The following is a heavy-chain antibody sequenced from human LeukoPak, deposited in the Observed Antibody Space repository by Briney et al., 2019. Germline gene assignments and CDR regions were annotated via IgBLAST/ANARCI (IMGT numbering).Heavy chain of an antibody. D-gene: IGHD3-16*01. Sequence: PGGSLRLSCAASGFTFSSYAMHWVRQAPGKGLEWVAVISYDGSNKYYADSVKGRFTISRDNSKNTLYLQMNSLRAEDTAAYYCARISYGEFDYWGQGTLVTVSS. J-gene: IGHJ4*02. CDR1: GFTFSSYA. CDR3: ARISYGEFDY. V-gene: IGHV3-30*01. CDR2: ISYDGSNK.